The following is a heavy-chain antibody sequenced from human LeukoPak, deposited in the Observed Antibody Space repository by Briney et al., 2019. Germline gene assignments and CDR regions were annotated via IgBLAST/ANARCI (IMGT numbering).Heavy chain of an antibody. V-gene: IGHV3-21*01. CDR1: GFTFSSYT. D-gene: IGHD2-21*02. CDR3: ARDRGAYCSGDWHLGFDY. J-gene: IGHJ4*01. CDR2: IAGSSGYI. Sequence: GGSLRLSCAASGFTFSSYTMNWVRQAPGKGLEWVSSIAGSSGYISYADSVKGRFTISRDNAKESLYLQMTSLTAEDTAVYYCARDRGAYCSGDWHLGFDYWGRGTMTTNSS.